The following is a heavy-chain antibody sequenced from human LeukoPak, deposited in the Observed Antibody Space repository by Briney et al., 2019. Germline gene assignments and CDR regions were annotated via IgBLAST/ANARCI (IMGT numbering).Heavy chain of an antibody. D-gene: IGHD3-3*01. CDR2: INPNSGGT. J-gene: IGHJ6*03. CDR3: ARGRGYYDFWSGYYITGGYGDYYYYMDV. CDR1: GYTFTGYY. Sequence: ASVKVSCKASGYTFTGYYMHWVRQAPGQGLEWMGWINPNSGGTNYAQKLQGRVTMTTGTSTSTAYMELRSLRSDDTAVYYCARGRGYYDFWSGYYITGGYGDYYYYMDVWGKGTTVTVSS. V-gene: IGHV1-2*02.